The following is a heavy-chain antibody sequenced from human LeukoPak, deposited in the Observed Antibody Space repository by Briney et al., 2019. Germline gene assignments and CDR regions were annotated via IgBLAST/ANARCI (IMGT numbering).Heavy chain of an antibody. J-gene: IGHJ6*04. Sequence: PGGSLRLSCAASGFTFDDYGMSWARQAPGKGLEWVSGINWSGGSTGYADSVQGRFTSSRDNAKNSLYLQMNSLRADDTALYYCARDLASTDVWGKGTTVTVSS. CDR2: INWSGGST. CDR3: ARDLASTDV. V-gene: IGHV3-20*04. CDR1: GFTFDDYG. D-gene: IGHD3-16*01.